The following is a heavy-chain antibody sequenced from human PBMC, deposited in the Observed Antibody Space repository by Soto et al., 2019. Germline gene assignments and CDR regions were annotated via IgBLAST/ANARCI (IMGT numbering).Heavy chain of an antibody. D-gene: IGHD3-3*01. J-gene: IGHJ6*02. Sequence: AASVKVSCKASGYTFTSYDINWVRQATGQGLEWMGWMNPNSGNTGYAQKFQGRVTMTRNTSISTAYMELSSLRSEDTAVYYCARAEITIFRVVVWGYYYYGMDVWGQGTTVTVSS. CDR1: GYTFTSYD. V-gene: IGHV1-8*01. CDR3: ARAEITIFRVVVWGYYYYGMDV. CDR2: MNPNSGNT.